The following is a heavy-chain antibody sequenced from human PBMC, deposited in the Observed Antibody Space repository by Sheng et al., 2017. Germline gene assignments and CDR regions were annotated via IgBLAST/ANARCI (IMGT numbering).Heavy chain of an antibody. Sequence: QLQLQESGSGLVKPSQTLSLTCAVSGGSISSGGYSWSWIRQPPGKGLEWIGYIYHSGSTYYNPSLKSRVTISVDRSKNQFSLKLSSVTAADTAVYYCARRGASIVGAPFDYWGQGTLVTVSS. CDR1: GGSISSGGYS. CDR3: ARRGASIVGAPFDY. D-gene: IGHD1-26*01. J-gene: IGHJ4*02. V-gene: IGHV4-30-2*01. CDR2: IYHSGST.